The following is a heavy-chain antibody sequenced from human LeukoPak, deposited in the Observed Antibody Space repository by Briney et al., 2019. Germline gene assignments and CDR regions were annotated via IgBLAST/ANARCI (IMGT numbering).Heavy chain of an antibody. CDR1: GGSFSGYY. V-gene: IGHV4-34*01. CDR3: ASIYSNHIEY. CDR2: INHSGST. J-gene: IGHJ4*01. Sequence: SETLSLTCAVYGGSFSGYYWSWIRQPPGKGLEWIGEINHSGSTNYNPSLKSRVTISVDTSKNQFSLKLSSVTAADTAVYYCASIYSNHIEYWGPGTLVT. D-gene: IGHD4-11*01.